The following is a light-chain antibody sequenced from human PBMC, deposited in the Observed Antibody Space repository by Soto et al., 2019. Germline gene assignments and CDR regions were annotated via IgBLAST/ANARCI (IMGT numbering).Light chain of an antibody. J-gene: IGLJ2*01. CDR1: TSDVGGYNY. CDR2: EVS. V-gene: IGLV2-14*01. CDR3: NSYRNNGTLVV. Sequence: QSALTQPASVSGSPGQSITISCTGTTSDVGGYNYVSWYQHHPGKAPKLMIYEVSYRPSGVSNRFSGSKSGNTASLTISGLQTEDEADYYCNSYRNNGTLVVFGGGTKLTVL.